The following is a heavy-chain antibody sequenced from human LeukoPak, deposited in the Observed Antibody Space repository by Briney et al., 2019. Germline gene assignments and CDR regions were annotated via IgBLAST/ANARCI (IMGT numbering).Heavy chain of an antibody. J-gene: IGHJ5*02. V-gene: IGHV1-18*01. CDR2: ISAYNGNT. D-gene: IGHD6-13*01. CDR1: GYTFTSNG. Sequence: GASVKVSCKASGYTFTSNGISWVRQAPGQGLEWMGWISAYNGNTNYAQKLQGRVTMTTDTSTSTDYTELRSLRSDDTAVYYCARAIIAAATMRFDPWGQGTLVTVSS. CDR3: ARAIIAAATMRFDP.